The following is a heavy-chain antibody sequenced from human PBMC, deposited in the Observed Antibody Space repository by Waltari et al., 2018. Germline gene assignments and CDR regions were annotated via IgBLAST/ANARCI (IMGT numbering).Heavy chain of an antibody. Sequence: QVQLVQSGAEVKKPGSSVKVSCKASGGTFSSYAISWVRQAPGQGLEWMGGSITIFGTANYAQKCQGRCTITTDESTSTAYMELSSLISEDTAVYYCARDQAGPGFDPWGQGTLVTVSS. CDR3: ARDQAGPGFDP. V-gene: IGHV1-69*05. D-gene: IGHD6-19*01. CDR1: GGTFSSYA. CDR2: SITIFGTA. J-gene: IGHJ5*02.